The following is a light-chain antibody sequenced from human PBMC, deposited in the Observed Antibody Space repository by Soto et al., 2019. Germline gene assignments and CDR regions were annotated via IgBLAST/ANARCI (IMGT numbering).Light chain of an antibody. V-gene: IGKV3-11*01. CDR1: QSVTNS. J-gene: IGKJ2*01. Sequence: EIVLTQSPATLSLSPGERATLSCRASQSVTNSLAWYQQKPGQAPRLLVYDASNRATGIPTRFSGSGSGTDFTLTISNLEPEDFATYYCQQSHSTPYTFGQGTKLEI. CDR3: QQSHSTPYT. CDR2: DAS.